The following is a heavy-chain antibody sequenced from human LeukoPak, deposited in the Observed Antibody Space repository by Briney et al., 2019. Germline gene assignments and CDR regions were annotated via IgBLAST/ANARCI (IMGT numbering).Heavy chain of an antibody. D-gene: IGHD3-10*01. J-gene: IGHJ5*02. V-gene: IGHV5-51*01. CDR3: ARQRGASGTVNLFDP. CDR1: GYSLTTYW. Sequence: GESLKISCETSGYSLTTYWIGWVRQRPGTGLEWVGAIYPDDSDTRYSPSFQGQVAISAGRSIRTAYLKWNSLKASDTGMYYCARQRGASGTVNLFDPWGQGTLVTVSS. CDR2: IYPDDSDT.